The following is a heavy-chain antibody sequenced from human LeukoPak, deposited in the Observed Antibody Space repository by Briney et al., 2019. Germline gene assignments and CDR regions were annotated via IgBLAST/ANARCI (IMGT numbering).Heavy chain of an antibody. D-gene: IGHD3-22*01. Sequence: GGSLRLSCAASGFTFNSHGMHWVRQAPGKGLEWVSSISSSSSSIYYADSVKGRFTISRDNAKNSLYLQMNSLRAEDTAVYYCARARNFDSSDAFDIWGQGTTVTVSS. CDR1: GFTFNSHG. J-gene: IGHJ3*02. V-gene: IGHV3-21*01. CDR2: ISSSSSSI. CDR3: ARARNFDSSDAFDI.